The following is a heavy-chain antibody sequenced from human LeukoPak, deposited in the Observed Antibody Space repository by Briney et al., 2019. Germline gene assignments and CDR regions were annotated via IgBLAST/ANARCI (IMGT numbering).Heavy chain of an antibody. J-gene: IGHJ4*02. CDR2: ITSDGSST. Sequence: SGGSLRLSCAASGLTFSSHWIDWARQAPGKGLVWVSHITSDGSSTTYADSVTGRFTISRDNSRNTLYLQMNSLRGDDTAVYYCAKDVGKWESLHFFDYWGQGTLVTVSS. D-gene: IGHD1-26*01. CDR3: AKDVGKWESLHFFDY. CDR1: GLTFSSHW. V-gene: IGHV3-74*01.